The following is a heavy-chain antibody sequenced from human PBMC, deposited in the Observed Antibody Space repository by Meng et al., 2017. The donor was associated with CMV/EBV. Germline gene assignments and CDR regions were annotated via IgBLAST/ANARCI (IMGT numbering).Heavy chain of an antibody. J-gene: IGHJ6*02. D-gene: IGHD3-3*01. CDR2: ISSSGSTI. CDR3: ASFWSAYYYGMDV. CDR1: GFTFSSYS. V-gene: IGHV3-48*04. Sequence: GESLKISCAASGFTFSSYSMNWVRQAPGKGLEWVSYISSSGSTIYYADSVKGRFTISRDNAKNSLYLQMNSLRAEDTAVYYCASFWSAYYYGMDVWGQGTTVTVSS.